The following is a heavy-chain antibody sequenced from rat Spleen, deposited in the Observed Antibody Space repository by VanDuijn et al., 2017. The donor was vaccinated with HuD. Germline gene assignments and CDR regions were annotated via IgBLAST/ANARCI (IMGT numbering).Heavy chain of an antibody. CDR3: ATLGLAYYFDY. Sequence: EVQLQESGPGLVKPSQSLSLTCSFTDYSITSNYWDWIRKFPGNKMEWIGHISYSGSTSYNPSLKSRVSITRDTSKNQFFLQLNSVTTEDTATYYCATLGLAYYFDYWGPGTMVTVSS. J-gene: IGHJ1*01. D-gene: IGHD2-1*01. CDR2: ISYSGST. CDR1: DYSITSNY. V-gene: IGHV3-1*01.